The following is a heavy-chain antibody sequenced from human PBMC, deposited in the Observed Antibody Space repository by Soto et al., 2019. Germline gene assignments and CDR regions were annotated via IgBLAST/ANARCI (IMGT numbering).Heavy chain of an antibody. CDR2: MNPNSGNT. D-gene: IGHD3-10*01. CDR1: GYTFTSYD. Sequence: QVQLVQSGAEVKKPGASVKVSCKASGYTFTSYDINWVRQATGQGLEWMGWMNPNSGNTGYAQKXXGXITMTRNTSISTAYMELSSLRSEDTAVYYCARGHGVGDWFDPWGQGTLVTVSS. J-gene: IGHJ5*02. V-gene: IGHV1-8*01. CDR3: ARGHGVGDWFDP.